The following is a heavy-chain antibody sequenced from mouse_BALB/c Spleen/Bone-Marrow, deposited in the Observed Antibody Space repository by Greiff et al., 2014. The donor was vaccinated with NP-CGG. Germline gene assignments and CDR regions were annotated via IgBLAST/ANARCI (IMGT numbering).Heavy chain of an antibody. CDR1: GYAFTDYL. CDR2: INPGSGST. J-gene: IGHJ2*01. D-gene: IGHD2-3*01. V-gene: IGHV1-54*01. Sequence: VQLQQSGAELVRPGTSVKVSCKTSGYAFTDYLMEWLKQRPGQGLEWIGVINPGSGSTNHNEKFKDKATLTADKSSSTAYIQLSSLTSDDSAVYFCARYDGYSDYWGQGTTLTVSS. CDR3: ARYDGYSDY.